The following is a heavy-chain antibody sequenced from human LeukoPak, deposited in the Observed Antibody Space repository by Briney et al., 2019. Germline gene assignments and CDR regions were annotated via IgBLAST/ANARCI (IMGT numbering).Heavy chain of an antibody. V-gene: IGHV3-11*01. D-gene: IGHD6-19*01. CDR3: ARVGSAWSGNV. CDR2: ISPTGSAI. CDR1: GFTFSGYH. Sequence: PGGSLRLSCAASGFTFSGYHMSWIRQAPGKGLEWVSYISPTGSAIYCADSVKGRFTISRDNAKSSLYLQMNSLRAEDTAVYYCARVGSAWSGNVWGQGTTVTVSS. J-gene: IGHJ6*02.